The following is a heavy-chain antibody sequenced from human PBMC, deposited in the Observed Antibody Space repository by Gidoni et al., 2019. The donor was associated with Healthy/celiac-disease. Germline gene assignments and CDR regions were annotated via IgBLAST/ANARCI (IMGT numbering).Heavy chain of an antibody. D-gene: IGHD1-26*01. CDR3: ARDSESIVGATYVDY. CDR1: GFPFPYYG. J-gene: IGHJ4*02. Sequence: EVQLVVSGRGVVRPGGSLRLSCAASGFPFPYYGMSWVREASGKWLEWVSGINWNGGSTGYADSVKGRFTISRDNAKNSLYLQMKSLRAEDAALYHCARDSESIVGATYVDYWGQGTLVTVSS. V-gene: IGHV3-20*01. CDR2: INWNGGST.